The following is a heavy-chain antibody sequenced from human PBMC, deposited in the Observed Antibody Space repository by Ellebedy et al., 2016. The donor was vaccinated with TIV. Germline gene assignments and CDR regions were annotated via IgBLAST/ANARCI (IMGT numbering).Heavy chain of an antibody. CDR2: INHSGST. CDR1: GGSFSGYY. V-gene: IGHV4-34*01. D-gene: IGHD3-3*01. J-gene: IGHJ4*02. CDR3: ARGQRITIFGVVISTPFDY. Sequence: SETLSLXXAVYGGSFSGYYWSWIRQPPGKGLEWIGEINHSGSTNYNPSLKSRVTISVDTSKNQFSLKLSSVTAADTAVYYCARGQRITIFGVVISTPFDYWGQGTLVTVSS.